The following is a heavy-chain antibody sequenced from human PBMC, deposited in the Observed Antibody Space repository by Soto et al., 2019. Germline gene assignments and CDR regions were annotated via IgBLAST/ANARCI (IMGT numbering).Heavy chain of an antibody. D-gene: IGHD2-2*01. CDR2: INPSGGSS. CDR3: ARDIVEVPSANYVFEN. V-gene: IGHV1-46*03. CDR1: GYTFIMYY. Sequence: ASVKVSCKASGYTFIMYYMHWVRQAPGQGLEWMGTINPSGGSSLYAQKFQGRVTMTRDTSTSTVYMELSSLRSEDTAVYYCARDIVEVPSANYVFENWGQGTLVTVSS. J-gene: IGHJ4*02.